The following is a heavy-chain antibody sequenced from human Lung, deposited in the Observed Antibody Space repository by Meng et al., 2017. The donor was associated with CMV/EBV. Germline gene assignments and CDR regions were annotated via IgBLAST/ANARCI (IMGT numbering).Heavy chain of an antibody. D-gene: IGHD3-16*02. Sequence: GPLQEAGPGLVKPSETLSLTCAVSGGSISTYYWSWIRQPPGKGLEWIGNNYYSGSTNYNPSLASRVTISVDSSKNQFSLKLSSVTAADTAVYYCARHQNGGTYPLDYWGQGTLVTVSS. CDR2: NYYSGST. V-gene: IGHV4-59*08. CDR3: ARHQNGGTYPLDY. J-gene: IGHJ4*02. CDR1: GGSISTYY.